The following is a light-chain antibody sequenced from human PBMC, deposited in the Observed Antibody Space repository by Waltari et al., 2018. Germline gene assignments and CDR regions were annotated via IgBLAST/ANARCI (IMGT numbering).Light chain of an antibody. Sequence: SFVLTQPPSVSVAPGQTARIICGGNNIGSKSVHWYQQKPGQAPLLVVYDDSDRPSGTPERFSGSNSGNTASLTISRAEAGDEADYYCQVYDSSSDHVIFGGGTKLTVL. CDR3: QVYDSSSDHVI. V-gene: IGLV3-21*02. CDR1: NIGSKS. J-gene: IGLJ2*01. CDR2: DDS.